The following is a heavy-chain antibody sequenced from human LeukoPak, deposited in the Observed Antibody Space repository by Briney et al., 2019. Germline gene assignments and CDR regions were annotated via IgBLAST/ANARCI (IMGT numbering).Heavy chain of an antibody. J-gene: IGHJ4*02. CDR2: ISYDGSNE. CDR1: GFTFSSYA. Sequence: PGGSLRLSCAASGFTFSSYAMHWVRQAPGKGLEWVAVISYDGSNEYYADSVKGRFTISRDNSKNTLYLQMNSLRAEDTAVYYCANLLPGYYDILTGYFDYWGQGTLVTVSS. V-gene: IGHV3-30-3*01. CDR3: ANLLPGYYDILTGYFDY. D-gene: IGHD3-9*01.